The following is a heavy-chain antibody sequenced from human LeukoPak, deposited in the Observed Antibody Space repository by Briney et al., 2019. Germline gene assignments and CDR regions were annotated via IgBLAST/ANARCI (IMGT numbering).Heavy chain of an antibody. J-gene: IGHJ1*01. CDR1: GFTFSSYA. D-gene: IGHD3-22*01. CDR3: AKVPAYYYDSSGSGYFQH. Sequence: GRSLRLSCAAAGFTFSSYAMSWVRQAAGNGLEWVSAISGSGGSTYYADSVKGRFTISRDNSKNTLYLQMNSLRAEDTAVYYCAKVPAYYYDSSGSGYFQHWGQGTLVTVSS. CDR2: ISGSGGST. V-gene: IGHV3-23*01.